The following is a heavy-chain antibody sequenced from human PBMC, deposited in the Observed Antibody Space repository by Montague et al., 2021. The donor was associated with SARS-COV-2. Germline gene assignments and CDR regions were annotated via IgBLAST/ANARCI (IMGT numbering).Heavy chain of an antibody. J-gene: IGHJ4*02. CDR2: IYSDGSGT. D-gene: IGHD3-16*01. V-gene: IGHV3-23*03. CDR3: AKSLIRFFDY. Sequence: SLRLSCAASGFIFSNYAMSLFRQAPGKGLEWVSVIYSDGSGTHYADSVKGRFTISRDKVKNMVYLQMNSLRVEDTAVYYCAKSLIRFFDYWGQGTLVTVSS. CDR1: GFIFSNYA.